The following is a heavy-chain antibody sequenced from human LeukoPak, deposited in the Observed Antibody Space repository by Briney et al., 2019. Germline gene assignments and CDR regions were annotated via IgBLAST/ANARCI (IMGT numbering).Heavy chain of an antibody. Sequence: GGSLRLSCSASGFTFSSYAMHWVRQAPGKGLEYVSAISSSGGRTYYADSVRGRFTISRDNSKNTLYLQMSSLRAEDTAVYYCVKGRYSNSWYSSDYWGRGSLATVSS. CDR1: GFTFSSYA. CDR3: VKGRYSNSWYSSDY. J-gene: IGHJ4*02. V-gene: IGHV3-64D*09. D-gene: IGHD6-13*01. CDR2: ISSSGGRT.